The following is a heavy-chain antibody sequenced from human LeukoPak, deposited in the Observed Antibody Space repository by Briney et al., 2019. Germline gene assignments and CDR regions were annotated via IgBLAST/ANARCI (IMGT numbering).Heavy chain of an antibody. CDR2: IRAYNGNT. Sequence: APVEVSFKASGYTFTSYGMSWVRLSPGQKRDSIVWIRAYNGNTNYAQKLQGRVTMTTDTSTSTAYMELRSLRYDDTAVYYCARSRNYYYDSGLFGPWGQGTLVTVSS. CDR3: ARSRNYYYDSGLFGP. D-gene: IGHD3-22*01. V-gene: IGHV1-18*01. CDR1: GYTFTSYG. J-gene: IGHJ5*02.